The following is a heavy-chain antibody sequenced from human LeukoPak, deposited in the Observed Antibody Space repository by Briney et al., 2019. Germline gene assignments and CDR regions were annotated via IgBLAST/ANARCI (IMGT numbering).Heavy chain of an antibody. CDR1: GFTFSSYA. V-gene: IGHV3-23*01. Sequence: GGSLRLSCAASGFTFSSYAMSWVRQAPGKGLEWVSAISGSGGSTYYADSVKGRSTISRDNSKNTLYLQMNSLRAEDTAVYYCAKDYSSSWYYGYYYYYGMDVWGQGTTVTVSS. J-gene: IGHJ6*02. CDR2: ISGSGGST. D-gene: IGHD6-13*01. CDR3: AKDYSSSWYYGYYYYYGMDV.